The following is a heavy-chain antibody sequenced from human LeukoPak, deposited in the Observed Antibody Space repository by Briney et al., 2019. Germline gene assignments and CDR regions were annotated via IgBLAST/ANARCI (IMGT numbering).Heavy chain of an antibody. CDR2: IYYSGST. D-gene: IGHD4-17*01. J-gene: IGHJ4*02. CDR3: ARVNGDYGVYFDY. V-gene: IGHV4-59*01. CDR1: GGSISSYY. Sequence: SETLSLTCTVSGGSISSYYWSWIRQPPGKGLEWIGYIYYSGSTNYNPSLKSRVTISVDTSKNQFSLKLSSVTAADTAVYYCARVNGDYGVYFDYWGQGTLVTVSS.